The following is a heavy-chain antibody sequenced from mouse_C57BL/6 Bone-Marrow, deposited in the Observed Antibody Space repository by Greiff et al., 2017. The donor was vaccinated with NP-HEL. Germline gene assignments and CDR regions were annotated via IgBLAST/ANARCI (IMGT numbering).Heavy chain of an antibody. CDR1: GYTFTSYW. CDR3: ARGLLWGRQRDYYALDY. V-gene: IGHV1-64*01. J-gene: IGHJ4*01. Sequence: QVHVKQPGAELVKPGASVKLSCKASGYTFTSYWMHWVKQRPGQGLEWIGMIHPNGGITNYNEKFKSKATLTVDKSSSTAYMQLSSLTSEDSADDYGARGLLWGRQRDYYALDYGGQGTSVTVTA. CDR2: IHPNGGIT. D-gene: IGHD2-14*01.